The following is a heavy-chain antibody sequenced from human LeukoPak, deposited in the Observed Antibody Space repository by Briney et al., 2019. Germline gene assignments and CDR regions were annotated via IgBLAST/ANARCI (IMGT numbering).Heavy chain of an antibody. Sequence: PSETLSLTCTVSGGSISSGGYYWSWIRQHPGKGLEWIGYIYYSGSTYYNPSLKSRVTISVDTSKNQFSLKLSSVTAADTAVYYCARGGDTAMVYFDYWGQGTLVTVSS. J-gene: IGHJ4*02. V-gene: IGHV4-31*03. CDR1: GGSISSGGYY. CDR2: IYYSGST. D-gene: IGHD5-18*01. CDR3: ARGGDTAMVYFDY.